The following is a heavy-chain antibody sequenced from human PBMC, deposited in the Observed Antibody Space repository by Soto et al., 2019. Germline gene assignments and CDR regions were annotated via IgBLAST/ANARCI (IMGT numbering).Heavy chain of an antibody. D-gene: IGHD3-22*01. Sequence: QVQLVQSGAEVKKPGSSVKVSCKASGGTFSSYAISWVRQAPGQGLEWMGGIIPIFGTANYAQKFQGRVTITADESTSTADMELSSLRSEDTAVYYCARGTYYYDSSGYYGRYYYYGMDVWGQGTTVTVSS. J-gene: IGHJ6*02. CDR1: GGTFSSYA. CDR3: ARGTYYYDSSGYYGRYYYYGMDV. CDR2: IIPIFGTA. V-gene: IGHV1-69*01.